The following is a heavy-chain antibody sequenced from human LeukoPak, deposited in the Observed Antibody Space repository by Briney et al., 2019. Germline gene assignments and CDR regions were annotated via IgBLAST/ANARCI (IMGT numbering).Heavy chain of an antibody. CDR1: GYSFTSYW. J-gene: IGHJ4*02. D-gene: IGHD3-3*01. V-gene: IGHV5-51*01. Sequence: GESLKISCKGSGYSFTSYWIGWVRQMPGKGLEWMGIIYPGDSDTRYSPSFQGQVTISADKSISTAYLQWSSLKASDTAMYYCARGTASHVLRFLEWTRKFDYWGQGTLVTVSS. CDR3: ARGTASHVLRFLEWTRKFDY. CDR2: IYPGDSDT.